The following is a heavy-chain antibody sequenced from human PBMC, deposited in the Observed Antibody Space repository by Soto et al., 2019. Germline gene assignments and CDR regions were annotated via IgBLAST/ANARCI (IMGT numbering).Heavy chain of an antibody. CDR3: ARTYDSNGYATEFDS. J-gene: IGHJ4*02. CDR1: GRSITSYY. V-gene: IGHV4-59*12. Sequence: QVVLQESGPGLVKPSETLSLTCSVSGRSITSYYWSWVRQPPGKGLEWIGYIYDNGITSQNPSLKSRVTMAADTSQNQFSQKLTSVPGADTAVYFCARTYDSNGYATEFDSWGQGILVTVTS. D-gene: IGHD3-22*01. CDR2: IYDNGIT.